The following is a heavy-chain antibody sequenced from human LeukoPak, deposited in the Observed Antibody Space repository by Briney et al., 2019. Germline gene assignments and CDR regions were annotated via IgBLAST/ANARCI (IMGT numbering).Heavy chain of an antibody. V-gene: IGHV4-39*01. CDR3: ASSSGSYLLFDY. CDR1: GFTFSSYA. CDR2: IYYSGST. Sequence: GSLRLSCAASGFTFSSYAMSWVRQPPGKGLEWIGSIYYSGSTYYNPSLKSRVTISVDTSKNQFSLKLSSVTAADTAVYYCASSSGSYLLFDYWGQGTLVTVSS. J-gene: IGHJ4*02. D-gene: IGHD1-26*01.